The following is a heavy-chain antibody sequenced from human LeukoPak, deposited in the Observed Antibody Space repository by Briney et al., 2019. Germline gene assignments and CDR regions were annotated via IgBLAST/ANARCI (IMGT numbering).Heavy chain of an antibody. D-gene: IGHD6-13*01. CDR3: ARTGYSSSWYLGAFDY. Sequence: PGGSLRLSCAASGFTVSSNYMSWVRQAPGKGLEWVSVIYSGGSTYYADSVRGRFTISRDNSKNTLYLQMNSLRAEDTAVYYCARTGYSSSWYLGAFDYWGQGTLVTVSS. CDR1: GFTVSSNY. J-gene: IGHJ4*02. CDR2: IYSGGST. V-gene: IGHV3-53*01.